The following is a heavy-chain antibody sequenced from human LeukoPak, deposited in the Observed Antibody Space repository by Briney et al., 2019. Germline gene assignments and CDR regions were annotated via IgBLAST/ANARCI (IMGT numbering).Heavy chain of an antibody. CDR2: IYYSGST. V-gene: IGHV4-59*08. J-gene: IGHJ6*02. CDR3: TAPHYYYYGMDV. Sequence: SETLSLTCTVSGGSISSYYWSWIRQPPGKGLEWIAYIYYSGSTYYNPSLKSRVTISVDTSKNQFSLKLSSVTAADTAVYYCTAPHYYYYGMDVWGQGTTVTVSS. CDR1: GGSISSYY.